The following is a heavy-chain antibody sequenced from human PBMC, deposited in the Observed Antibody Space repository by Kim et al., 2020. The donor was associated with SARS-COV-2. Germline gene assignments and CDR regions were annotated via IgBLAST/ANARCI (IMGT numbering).Heavy chain of an antibody. J-gene: IGHJ4*02. CDR2: VRRTGAGT. V-gene: IGHV3-23*01. Sequence: GGSLRLSCAASGFTFSSCGMTWVRQAPGRGLEWVAAVRRTGAGTVYADSVKGRFTISRDDSKNTVDLQMNSLRAEDTAVYYCAKGYNSVWFFDYWGQGAL. D-gene: IGHD6-19*01. CDR1: GFTFSSCG. CDR3: AKGYNSVWFFDY.